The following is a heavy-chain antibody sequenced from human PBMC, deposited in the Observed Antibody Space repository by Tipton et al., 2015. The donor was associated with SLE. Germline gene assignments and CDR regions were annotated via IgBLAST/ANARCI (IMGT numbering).Heavy chain of an antibody. Sequence: SGFTFSSYGMHWVRQAPGKGLEWVAFIRYDGSNKYYADSVKGRFTISRDNAKNSLYLQMNSLRAEDTAVYYCARDQSLGYCSGGSCSDAFDIWGQGTMVTVSS. CDR3: ARDQSLGYCSGGSCSDAFDI. CDR2: IRYDGSNK. CDR1: GFTFSSYG. J-gene: IGHJ3*02. V-gene: IGHV3-30*02. D-gene: IGHD2-15*01.